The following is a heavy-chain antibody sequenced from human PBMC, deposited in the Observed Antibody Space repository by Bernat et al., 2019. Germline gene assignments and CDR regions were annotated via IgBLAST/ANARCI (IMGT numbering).Heavy chain of an antibody. V-gene: IGHV3-23*01. Sequence: EVQLLESGGGLVQPGGSLRLSCAASGFTFSSYAMSWVRQAPGKGLEWVSVISGSGGSTYYADSVKGRFTISRDNSKNTVYLQMNSLRAEDTAVYYCAKRTYYYDSSGYYYPFDYWGQGTLVTVSS. J-gene: IGHJ4*02. D-gene: IGHD3-22*01. CDR3: AKRTYYYDSSGYYYPFDY. CDR2: ISGSGGST. CDR1: GFTFSSYA.